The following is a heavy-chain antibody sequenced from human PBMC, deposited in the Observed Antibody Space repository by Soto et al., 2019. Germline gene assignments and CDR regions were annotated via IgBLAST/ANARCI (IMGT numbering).Heavy chain of an antibody. CDR2: TYYRSKWYN. CDR3: ARSRIAVAGNLRAYDYGMDV. D-gene: IGHD6-19*01. CDR1: GDSVSRNSAA. J-gene: IGHJ6*02. V-gene: IGHV6-1*01. Sequence: PSQTLSLTCAISGDSVSRNSAAWNWIRQSPSRGLEWLGRTYYRSKWYNDYAVSVKSRITINPDTSKNQFSLQLNSVTPEDTAVYYCARSRIAVAGNLRAYDYGMDVWGQGTTVTVSS.